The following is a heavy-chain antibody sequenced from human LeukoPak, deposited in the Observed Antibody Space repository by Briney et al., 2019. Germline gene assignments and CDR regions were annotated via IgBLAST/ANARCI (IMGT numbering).Heavy chain of an antibody. Sequence: GGSLRLSCAASGFTFSSFSMHWVRQAPGKGLEGVSYIASSSSSMYYADSVKGRFTISRDNAKNSLYLQMNSLTAQGTAVYYCARVIGSYGDSAYWGQGTLVTVSS. CDR2: IASSSSSM. V-gene: IGHV3-48*04. CDR1: GFTFSSFS. D-gene: IGHD4-17*01. CDR3: ARVIGSYGDSAY. J-gene: IGHJ4*02.